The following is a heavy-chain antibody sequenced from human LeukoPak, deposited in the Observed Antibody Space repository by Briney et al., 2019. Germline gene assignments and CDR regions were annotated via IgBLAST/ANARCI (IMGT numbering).Heavy chain of an antibody. CDR2: ISSSSSTI. CDR3: ASRGLRFDNGNYFDY. CDR1: GFTFSSYS. J-gene: IGHJ4*02. D-gene: IGHD3-3*01. V-gene: IGHV3-48*01. Sequence: PGGSLRLSCAASGFTFSSYSMNWVRQAPGKGLEWVSYISSSSSTIYYADPVKGRFTISRDNAKNSLYLQMNSLRAEDTAVYYCASRGLRFDNGNYFDYWGQGTLVTVSS.